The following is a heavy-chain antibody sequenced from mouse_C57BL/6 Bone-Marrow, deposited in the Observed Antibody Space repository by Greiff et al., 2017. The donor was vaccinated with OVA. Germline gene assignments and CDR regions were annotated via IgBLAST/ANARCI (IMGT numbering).Heavy chain of an antibody. Sequence: VHLVESGPGLVAPSQSLSITCTVSGFSLTSYGVHWVRQPPGKGLEWLVVIWSDGSTTYNSALKSRLSISKDNSKSQVFLKMNSLQTDDTAMYYCARHEGIYYGNYEAWFAYWGQGTLVTVSA. V-gene: IGHV2-6-1*01. D-gene: IGHD2-1*01. CDR2: IWSDGST. CDR1: GFSLTSYG. J-gene: IGHJ3*01. CDR3: ARHEGIYYGNYEAWFAY.